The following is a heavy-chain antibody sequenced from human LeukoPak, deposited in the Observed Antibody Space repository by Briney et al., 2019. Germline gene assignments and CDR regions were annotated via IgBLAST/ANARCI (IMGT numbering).Heavy chain of an antibody. Sequence: GGSLRLSCAASGFTFSTYAMHWVRQGPGKGLEGVAVILYDGSNKYYADSVKGRFTISRDNTKNTLYLQISSLSAEDTAVYYCARTTTPHYYGSGSYALGYWGQGTLVTVPS. CDR1: GFTFSTYA. D-gene: IGHD3-10*01. CDR2: ILYDGSNK. J-gene: IGHJ4*02. V-gene: IGHV3-30-3*01. CDR3: ARTTTPHYYGSGSYALGY.